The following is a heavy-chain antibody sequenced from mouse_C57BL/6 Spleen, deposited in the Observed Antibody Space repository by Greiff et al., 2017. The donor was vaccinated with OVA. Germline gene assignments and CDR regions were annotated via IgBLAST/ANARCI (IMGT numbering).Heavy chain of an antibody. V-gene: IGHV1-55*01. CDR1: GYTFTSYW. Sequence: QVQLQQPGAELVKPGASVKMSCKASGYTFTSYWITWVKQRPGQGLAWIGDIYPGSGSTNYNEKFKSKATLTVDTSSSTAYMQLSSLTSEDSAVYYCARRTTVVPYYFDYWGQGTTLTVSS. J-gene: IGHJ2*01. CDR2: IYPGSGST. D-gene: IGHD1-1*01. CDR3: ARRTTVVPYYFDY.